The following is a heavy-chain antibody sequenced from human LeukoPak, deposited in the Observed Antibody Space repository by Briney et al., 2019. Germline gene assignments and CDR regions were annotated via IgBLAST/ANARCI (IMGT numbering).Heavy chain of an antibody. J-gene: IGHJ4*02. CDR3: AKGGSPSCYSSSGY. CDR2: ICGSDGSR. V-gene: IGHV3-23*01. Sequence: GGSLRLSCAASGFTFSSYAMTWVRQAPGKGLEWVSAICGSDGSRYYADSVKGRFTISRDNSKNTLYLQMNSLRGEDTAVYYCAKGGSPSCYSSSGYWGQGTLVTVSS. CDR1: GFTFSSYA. D-gene: IGHD2-2*01.